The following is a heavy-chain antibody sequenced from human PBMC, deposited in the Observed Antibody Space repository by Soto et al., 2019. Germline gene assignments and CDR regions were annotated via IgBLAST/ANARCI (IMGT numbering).Heavy chain of an antibody. V-gene: IGHV1-69*13. Sequence: AASVKVSCKASGGTFSSYAISWVRQAPGQGLEWMGGIIPIFGTANYAQKFQGRATITADESTSTAYMELSSLRSEDTAVYYCARDPQSLDDAFDIWGQGTMVTVSS. CDR3: ARDPQSLDDAFDI. CDR1: GGTFSSYA. D-gene: IGHD3-16*02. CDR2: IIPIFGTA. J-gene: IGHJ3*02.